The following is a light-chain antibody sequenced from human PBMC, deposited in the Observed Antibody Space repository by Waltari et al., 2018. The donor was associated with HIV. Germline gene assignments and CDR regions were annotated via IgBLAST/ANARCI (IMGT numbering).Light chain of an antibody. CDR3: TTWDSSVTAWV. J-gene: IGLJ3*02. V-gene: IGLV1-47*02. Sequence: QSVLTQPPSASGTPGQRVTISCSGSSSNIGSDFVYWYQQLPGTAPKLLIYSNDQRPSVVPDRFSGSKSGTSASLAISGLRSEDEADYYCTTWDSSVTAWVFGGGTKLTVL. CDR2: SND. CDR1: SSNIGSDF.